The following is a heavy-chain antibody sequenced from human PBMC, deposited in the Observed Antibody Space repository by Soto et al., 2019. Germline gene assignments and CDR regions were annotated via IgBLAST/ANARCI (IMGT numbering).Heavy chain of an antibody. V-gene: IGHV1-69*01. CDR1: GATFSSYA. D-gene: IGHD6-13*01. J-gene: IGHJ6*02. CDR3: ARARGIAAAGDYYGMDV. Sequence: QVQLVQSGAEVKKPGSSVKVSCKLSGATFSSYAISWVGQAPGKGLGWLGGIIPIFGTANYAQKFQGRVTITADESTSTAYMELSSLRSEDTAVYYCARARGIAAAGDYYGMDVWGQGTTVTVSS. CDR2: IIPIFGTA.